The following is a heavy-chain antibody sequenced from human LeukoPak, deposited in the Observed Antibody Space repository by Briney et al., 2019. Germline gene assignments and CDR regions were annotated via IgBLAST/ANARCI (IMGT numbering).Heavy chain of an antibody. D-gene: IGHD3-9*01. CDR3: ARAYFDWLLLGYGMDV. Sequence: GASLRLSCAASGFTFSSYAMSWVRQAPGKGLEWVSAISGSGGSTYYADSVKGRFTISRANSKNTLYLQMNSLRAEDTAVYYCARAYFDWLLLGYGMDVWGQGTTVTVSS. CDR1: GFTFSSYA. CDR2: ISGSGGST. J-gene: IGHJ6*02. V-gene: IGHV3-23*01.